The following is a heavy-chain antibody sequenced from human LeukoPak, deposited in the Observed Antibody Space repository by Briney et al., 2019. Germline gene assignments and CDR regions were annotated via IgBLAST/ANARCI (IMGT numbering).Heavy chain of an antibody. CDR3: ARGGYSYGDDY. Sequence: SEPLSLTRTLSGLSISSGSYYWSWIRPPGGKGLEWIGRIYTSGSTNYNPSHKSRVTISVDTSKNQFSLKLSSVTAADTAVYYCARGGYSYGDDYWGQGTLVTVSS. J-gene: IGHJ4*02. D-gene: IGHD5-18*01. V-gene: IGHV4-61*02. CDR1: GLSISSGSYY. CDR2: IYTSGST.